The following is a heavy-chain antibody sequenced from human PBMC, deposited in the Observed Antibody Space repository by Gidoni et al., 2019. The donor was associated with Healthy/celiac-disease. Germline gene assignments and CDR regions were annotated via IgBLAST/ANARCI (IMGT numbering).Heavy chain of an antibody. V-gene: IGHV3-33*01. D-gene: IGHD1-1*01. CDR2: IWYDGSNK. CDR1: GFTFSSYG. J-gene: IGHJ4*02. Sequence: QVQLVESGGGVVQPGRSLRLSCAASGFTFSSYGMHWVRQAPGKGLEWVAVIWYDGSNKYYADSVKGRFTISRDNSKNTLYLQMNSLRAEDTAVYYCARDQKRYFDYWGQGTLVTVSS. CDR3: ARDQKRYFDY.